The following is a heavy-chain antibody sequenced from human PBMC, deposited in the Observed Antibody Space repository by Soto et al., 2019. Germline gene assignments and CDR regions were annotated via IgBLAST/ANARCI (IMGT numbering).Heavy chain of an antibody. CDR2: TSYDGSNK. J-gene: IGHJ4*02. D-gene: IGHD3-9*01. V-gene: IGHV3-30-3*01. Sequence: VQLVESGGGVVQPGRSLRLSCVASGFTFSSYALHWVRQAPGKGLEWVAVTSYDGSNKYYADSVEGRFTISRDNSKNTLYLQPSSRTTDDTAMYYCGRDWETSATGPIASWGQGTLVTVSS. CDR3: GRDWETSATGPIAS. CDR1: GFTFSSYA.